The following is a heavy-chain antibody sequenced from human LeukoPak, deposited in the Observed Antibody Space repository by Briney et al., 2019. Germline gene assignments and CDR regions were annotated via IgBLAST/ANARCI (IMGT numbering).Heavy chain of an antibody. J-gene: IGHJ4*02. V-gene: IGHV3-23*01. D-gene: IGHD5-24*01. CDR3: AKTMATIKSFVC. Sequence: PGGSLRLSCAASGFTFSSYAMSWVRQAPGKGLEWGSAISSSGGSTYYADSVKGRFTISRDNSKNTLYLQMNSLRAEDTAVYFCAKTMATIKSFVCWGEEPLVTVSS. CDR1: GFTFSSYA. CDR2: ISSSGGST.